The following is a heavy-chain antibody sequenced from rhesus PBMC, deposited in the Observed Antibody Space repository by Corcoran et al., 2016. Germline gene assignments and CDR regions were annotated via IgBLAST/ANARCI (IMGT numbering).Heavy chain of an antibody. Sequence: QVQLQESGPGVVKPSETLSLTCAVSGGSISDSYRWSWIRQPPGKGLEWIGYNYGSSTSTNYNPSLKSRVPISKDTSKNQFSLKLSSVTAADTAVYYCARDPRGAAALFWGQGVLVTVSS. CDR1: GGSISDSYR. V-gene: IGHV4S10*01. J-gene: IGHJ4*01. CDR2: NYGSSTST. CDR3: ARDPRGAAALF. D-gene: IGHD6-25*01.